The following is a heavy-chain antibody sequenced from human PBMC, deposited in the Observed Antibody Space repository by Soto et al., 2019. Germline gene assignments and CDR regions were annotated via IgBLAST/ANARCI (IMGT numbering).Heavy chain of an antibody. CDR3: ATTYSGYDYLNYFDY. V-gene: IGHV3-74*01. CDR1: GFTFSSYW. Sequence: GGSLRLSCAASGFTFSSYWMHWVRQAPGKGLVWVSRINSDGSSTSYAGSVKGRFTISRDNAKNSLYLQMNSLRAEDTAVYYCATTYSGYDYLNYFDYWGQGTLVTVSS. J-gene: IGHJ4*02. CDR2: INSDGSST. D-gene: IGHD5-12*01.